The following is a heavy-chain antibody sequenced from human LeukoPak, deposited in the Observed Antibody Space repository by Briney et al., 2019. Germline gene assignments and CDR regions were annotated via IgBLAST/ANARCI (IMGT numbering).Heavy chain of an antibody. V-gene: IGHV3-30*02. D-gene: IGHD3-22*01. CDR2: IRYDGSNK. J-gene: IGHJ4*02. CDR3: ARGDSMIVVVKGFDS. CDR1: GFTFSSYG. Sequence: PGGSLRLSCATSGFTFSSYGMHWVRPAPGKGLEWVTFIRYDGSNKYYADSVKGRFTISRDNSKNTLYLQMNSLRAEDTAVYYCARGDSMIVVVKGFDSWGQGTLVTVSS.